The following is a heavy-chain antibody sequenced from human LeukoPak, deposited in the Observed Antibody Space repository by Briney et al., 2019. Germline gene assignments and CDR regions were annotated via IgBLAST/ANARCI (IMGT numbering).Heavy chain of an antibody. Sequence: GGSLRLSCAASGFTFDDYGMSWVRQAPGKGLEWVSGINWNGGSTGYADSVKGRFTISRGNAKNSLYLQMNSLRAEDTALYYCARVVVVVPAADVGYFDYWGQGTLVTVSS. CDR1: GFTFDDYG. V-gene: IGHV3-20*04. CDR3: ARVVVVVPAADVGYFDY. D-gene: IGHD2-2*01. CDR2: INWNGGST. J-gene: IGHJ4*02.